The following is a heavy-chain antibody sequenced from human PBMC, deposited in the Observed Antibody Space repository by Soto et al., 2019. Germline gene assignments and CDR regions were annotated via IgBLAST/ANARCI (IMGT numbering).Heavy chain of an antibody. CDR3: ARAPIAQPSGYYYYYYGMDV. D-gene: IGHD3-22*01. CDR2: IWYDGSNK. Sequence: GGSLRLSCAASGFTFSSYGMHWVRQAPGKGLEWVAVIWYDGSNKYYADSVKGRFTISRDNSKNTLYLQMNSLRAEDTAVYYCARAPIAQPSGYYYYYYGMDVWGQGTTVTVSS. V-gene: IGHV3-33*01. J-gene: IGHJ6*02. CDR1: GFTFSSYG.